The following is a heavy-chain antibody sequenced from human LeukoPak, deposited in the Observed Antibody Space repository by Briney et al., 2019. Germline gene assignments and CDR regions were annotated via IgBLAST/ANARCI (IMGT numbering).Heavy chain of an antibody. Sequence: GASLRLSCAASGFTFSSYAMSWVRQAPGKGLEWVSGIVNSGGSTYYAGSVKGRLTISRDNSKKTVYLQMSSLRGDDTAVYYCAKDRAGYSYGMFDSWGQGTLVTVSS. D-gene: IGHD5-18*01. J-gene: IGHJ4*02. CDR1: GFTFSSYA. CDR3: AKDRAGYSYGMFDS. CDR2: IVNSGGST. V-gene: IGHV3-23*01.